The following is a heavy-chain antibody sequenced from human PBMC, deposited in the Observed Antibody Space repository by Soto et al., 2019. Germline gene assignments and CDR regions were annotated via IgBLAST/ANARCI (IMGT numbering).Heavy chain of an antibody. D-gene: IGHD5-12*01. V-gene: IGHV1-2*02. CDR3: ARDIVATIGSEFDY. Sequence: GASVKVSCKASGYTFTGYYMHWVRQAPGQGLEWMGWINPNSGGTNYAQKFQGRVTMTRDTSISTAYMELSRLRSDDTAVYCCARDIVATIGSEFDYWGQGTLVTVSS. J-gene: IGHJ4*02. CDR2: INPNSGGT. CDR1: GYTFTGYY.